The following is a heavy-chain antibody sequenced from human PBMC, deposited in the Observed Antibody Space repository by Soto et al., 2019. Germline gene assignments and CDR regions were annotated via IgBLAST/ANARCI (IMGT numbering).Heavy chain of an antibody. CDR3: ARGFRVAATRWWFDP. CDR1: GGTFSSYT. CDR2: IITYNGNT. Sequence: ASVKVSCKASGGTFSSYTISWVRQATGQGLEWMGWIITYNGNTNYAQKLQGRVTMTTDTSTSTAYMELRSLRSDDTAVYYCARGFRVAATRWWFDPWGQGTLVTVSS. D-gene: IGHD2-15*01. V-gene: IGHV1-18*01. J-gene: IGHJ5*02.